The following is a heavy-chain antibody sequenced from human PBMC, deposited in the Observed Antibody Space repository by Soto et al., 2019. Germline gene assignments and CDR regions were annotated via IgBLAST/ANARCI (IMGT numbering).Heavy chain of an antibody. J-gene: IGHJ6*02. Sequence: PGESLKISCKGSGYSFTSYWIGWARQMPGKGLEWMGIIYPGDSDTRYSPSFQGQVTISADKSISTAYVQWSSLKASDTAMYYCARQRYGGKYYYGMDVRSQGTTVTVSS. D-gene: IGHD5-18*01. V-gene: IGHV5-51*01. CDR3: ARQRYGGKYYYGMDV. CDR1: GYSFTSYW. CDR2: IYPGDSDT.